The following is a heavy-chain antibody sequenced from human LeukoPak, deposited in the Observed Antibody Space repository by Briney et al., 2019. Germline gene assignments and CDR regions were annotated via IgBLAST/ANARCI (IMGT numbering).Heavy chain of an antibody. CDR2: IIPIFGTA. V-gene: IGHV1-69*13. J-gene: IGHJ4*02. D-gene: IGHD5-12*01. Sequence: GASVKVSCKASGYTFTGYYMHWVRQAPGQGLECMGGIIPIFGTANYAQKFQGRVTITADESTSTAYMELSSLRSEDTAVYYCARHSRGTIVATINYWGQGTLVTVSS. CDR1: GYTFTGYY. CDR3: ARHSRGTIVATINY.